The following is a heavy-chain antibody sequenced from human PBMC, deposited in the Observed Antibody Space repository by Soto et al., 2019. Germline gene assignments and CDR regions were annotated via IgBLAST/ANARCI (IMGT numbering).Heavy chain of an antibody. Sequence: DVQLVESGGGLVQPGGSLKLSCTTTGFTFTGSAIHWVRQAPGKGLEWIGRVRNRANNYATAYPASVTGRFTISRDDSKSTAYLEMSSLQTEDTAMYYWARPGPFDSWGQGTLVTVSS. V-gene: IGHV3-73*01. CDR2: VRNRANNYAT. J-gene: IGHJ4*02. CDR3: ARPGPFDS. D-gene: IGHD1-1*01. CDR1: GFTFTGSA.